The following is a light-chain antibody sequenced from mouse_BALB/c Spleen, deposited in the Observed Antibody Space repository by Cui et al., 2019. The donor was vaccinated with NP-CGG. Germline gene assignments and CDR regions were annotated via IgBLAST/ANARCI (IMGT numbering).Light chain of an antibody. J-gene: IGLJ1*01. CDR2: GTN. CDR1: TGAVTTSNY. CDR3: ALWYSNHWV. Sequence: QAVLTLESPLTTSPGETVTLTCRSSTGAVTTSNYANWVQEKPDHLFTGLIGGTNNRAPGVPARFSGSLIGDKAALIIIGAQTEDEAIYFCALWYSNHWVFGGGTKLTVL. V-gene: IGLV1*01.